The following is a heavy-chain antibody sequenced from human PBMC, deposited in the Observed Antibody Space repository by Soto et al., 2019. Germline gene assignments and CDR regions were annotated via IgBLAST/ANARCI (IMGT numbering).Heavy chain of an antibody. CDR3: ARDSTPAAFDI. J-gene: IGHJ3*02. CDR2: IYYSGST. V-gene: IGHV4-31*03. Sequence: QVQLQESGPGLVKPSQTLSLTCSVSGGSISSSGYYWSWIRQHPGKGLEWIGNIYYSGSTNYNPSLKSRVTISVDTSKNQFSLKLSSLTAADTAVFFCARDSTPAAFDIWGQGTMVTVSS. CDR1: GGSISSSGYY. D-gene: IGHD2-2*01.